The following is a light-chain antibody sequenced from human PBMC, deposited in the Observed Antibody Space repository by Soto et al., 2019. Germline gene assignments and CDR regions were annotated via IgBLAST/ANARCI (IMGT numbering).Light chain of an antibody. J-gene: IGKJ1*01. Sequence: DFQMTQSPSTLSASVGDRVTITCRASQSVDGWLAWYQQKPGRAPRLLIYKASSLETGVPSRFSGSGSGTEFTLTISSLQPDDFAPYYCQQYNGYSRTFGQGTKVEIK. V-gene: IGKV1-5*03. CDR3: QQYNGYSRT. CDR2: KAS. CDR1: QSVDGW.